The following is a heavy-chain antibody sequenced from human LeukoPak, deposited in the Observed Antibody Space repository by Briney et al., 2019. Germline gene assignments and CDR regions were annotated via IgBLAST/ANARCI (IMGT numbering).Heavy chain of an antibody. CDR2: ISSSGSTI. V-gene: IGHV3-11*04. J-gene: IGHJ4*02. D-gene: IGHD3-22*01. CDR1: GFTFSDYY. Sequence: PGGSLRLSCAASGFTFSDYYMSWLRQAQGKGLEWVSYISSSGSTIYYADSVKGRFTISRDNSKNTLYLQMNSLRAEDTAVYYCAKVEDYYDSSGYFVFDYWGQGTPVTVSS. CDR3: AKVEDYYDSSGYFVFDY.